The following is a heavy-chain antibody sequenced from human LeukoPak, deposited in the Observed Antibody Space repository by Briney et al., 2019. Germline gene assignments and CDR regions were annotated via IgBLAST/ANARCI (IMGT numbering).Heavy chain of an antibody. J-gene: IGHJ4*02. D-gene: IGHD3-9*01. CDR3: TEESYRTSFLFDL. Sequence: PSETLSLNCTVSGADVSNEYWSWLRQPAGYRLEWIGRISTSASARYNPSLKSRVTLSIDTSKDQISLNVKSVTTADTTVYYLTEESYRTSFLFDLWGQGTLVTVSS. CDR2: ISTSASA. CDR1: GADVSNEY. V-gene: IGHV4-4*07.